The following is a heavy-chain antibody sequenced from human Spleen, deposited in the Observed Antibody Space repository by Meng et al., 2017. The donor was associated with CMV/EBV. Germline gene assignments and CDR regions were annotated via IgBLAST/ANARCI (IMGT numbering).Heavy chain of an antibody. CDR1: GFTFSSYA. V-gene: IGHV3-30-3*01. CDR3: ARAQWGGYDSPYYYYGMDV. J-gene: IGHJ6*02. D-gene: IGHD5-12*01. CDR2: ISYDGSNK. Sequence: GESLKIYCAASGFTFSSYAMHWVRQAPGKGLEWVAVISYDGSNKYYADSVKGRFTISRDNSKNTLYLQMNSLRAEDTAVYYCARAQWGGYDSPYYYYGMDVWGQGTTVTVSS.